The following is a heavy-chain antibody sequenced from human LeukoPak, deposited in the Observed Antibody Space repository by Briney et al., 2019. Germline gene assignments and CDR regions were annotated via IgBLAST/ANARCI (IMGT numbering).Heavy chain of an antibody. CDR1: GFTFSSYA. CDR2: ISGSGGST. CDR3: ARIPLGVVYNWFDP. J-gene: IGHJ5*02. D-gene: IGHD5-18*01. Sequence: PGGSLRLSCAASGFTFSSYAMSWVRQAPGKGLEWVSAISGSGGSTYYADSVKGRFTISRVNSKNTLYLQMNSLRAEDTAVYYCARIPLGVVYNWFDPWGQGTLVTVSS. V-gene: IGHV3-23*01.